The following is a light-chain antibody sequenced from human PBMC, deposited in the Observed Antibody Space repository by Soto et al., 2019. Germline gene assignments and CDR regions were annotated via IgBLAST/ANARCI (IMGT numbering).Light chain of an antibody. CDR3: QQYNTYPLT. V-gene: IGKV1D-16*01. Sequence: DIQLTQSPSSLTASVGDRVTIACRASQGIGTWLAWHQQKPGKSPKSLIYAASNLQNGVPSRFNGSGSGTDSTLTIASLQSADVATYFCQQYNTYPLTFGGGTRVEI. CDR2: AAS. J-gene: IGKJ4*01. CDR1: QGIGTW.